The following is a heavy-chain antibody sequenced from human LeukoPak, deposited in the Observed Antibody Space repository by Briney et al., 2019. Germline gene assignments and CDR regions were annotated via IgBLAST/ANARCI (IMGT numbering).Heavy chain of an antibody. J-gene: IGHJ6*03. CDR2: ISSTGGTE. D-gene: IGHD2-15*01. CDR1: GFTFSSFG. V-gene: IGHV3-23*01. Sequence: GGSLRLSCAASGFTFSSFGMSWVRQAPGKGLEWVSAISSTGGTEYYADSVKGRFTISRDNSKNTLYLQMNSLRAEDTAIYYCAKNGDRSAYCSGGSCYPYYYYNMDVWGKGTTVT. CDR3: AKNGDRSAYCSGGSCYPYYYYNMDV.